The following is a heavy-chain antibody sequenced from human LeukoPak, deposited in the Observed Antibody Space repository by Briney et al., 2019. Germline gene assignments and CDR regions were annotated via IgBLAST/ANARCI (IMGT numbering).Heavy chain of an antibody. V-gene: IGHV3-21*01. CDR2: ISSSSSYI. D-gene: IGHD3-22*01. CDR3: ARVQGVDYNSSGYSDY. CDR1: GFTFSSYS. J-gene: IGHJ4*02. Sequence: GGSLKLSCAASGFTFSSYSMNWVRQAPGKGLEWVSSISSSSSYIYYADSVKGRFTISRDNAKNSLYLQMDSLRAEDTAVYYCARVQGVDYNSSGYSDYWGQGTLVTVSS.